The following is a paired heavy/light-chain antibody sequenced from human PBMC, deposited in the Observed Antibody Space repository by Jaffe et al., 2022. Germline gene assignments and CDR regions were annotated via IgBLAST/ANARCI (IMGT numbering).Heavy chain of an antibody. CDR3: ATLWEGLFRY. Sequence: QVQLQESGPGLVQPSQTLSLTCTVSDASISSRSYYWSWIRQPAGKGLEWIGRIYTSGGTNYNPSLKSRVTISVDKSKNHFSLNLSSVTAADTAVYYCATLWEGLFRYWGQGTLVTVSS. D-gene: IGHD1-26*01. CDR1: DASISSRSYY. V-gene: IGHV4-61*02. CDR2: IYTSGGT. J-gene: IGHJ4*02.
Light chain of an antibody. CDR1: SSDVGGYNY. V-gene: IGLV2-8*01. CDR3: SSYAGTNVVV. Sequence: QSALTQPPSASGSPGQSVTISCTGTSSDVGGYNYVSWYQQHPGKAPKLMIYEVNKRPSGVPDRFSGSKSGNTASLTVSGLQAEDEADYYCSSYAGTNVVVFGGGTKLTVL. CDR2: EVN. J-gene: IGLJ2*01.